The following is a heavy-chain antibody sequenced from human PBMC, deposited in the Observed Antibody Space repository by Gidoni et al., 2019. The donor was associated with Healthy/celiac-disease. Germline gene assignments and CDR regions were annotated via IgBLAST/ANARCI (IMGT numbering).Heavy chain of an antibody. J-gene: IGHJ4*02. V-gene: IGHV3-49*05. CDR2: IRSKAEGGKT. CDR1: GFTFGDYA. D-gene: IGHD4-17*01. Sequence: EVQLVESGGGVVKPGRSLRLSCTASGFTFGDYAMSWFRQAPGKGLELVGFIRSKAEGGKTEYAASVKGRFNISRDDSKSIAYLKMNSLKTEDTAVYYCTRGSYGDYAHEDYWGQGTLVTVSS. CDR3: TRGSYGDYAHEDY.